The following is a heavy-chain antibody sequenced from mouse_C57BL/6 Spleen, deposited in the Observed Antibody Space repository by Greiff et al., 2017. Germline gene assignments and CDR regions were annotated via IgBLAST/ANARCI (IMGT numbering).Heavy chain of an antibody. CDR3: ASWESCDGFYLDY. CDR1: GYTFTGYG. Sequence: VQLQQSGAELARPGASVKLSCKASGYTFTGYGISWVKQRPGQGLEWIGEIYPGGGNTYYNEKFKGKATLTADKSSSTANMELRRLTSLDSADYASASWESCDGFYLDYWGQGTTLTAAS. J-gene: IGHJ2*01. D-gene: IGHD4-1*01. V-gene: IGHV1-81*01. CDR2: IYPGGGNT.